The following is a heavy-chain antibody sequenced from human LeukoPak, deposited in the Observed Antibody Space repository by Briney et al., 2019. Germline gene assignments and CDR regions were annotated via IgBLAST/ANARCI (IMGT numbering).Heavy chain of an antibody. D-gene: IGHD3-9*01. CDR3: ARRRLRYFDWLFPNDAFDI. Sequence: SETLSLTCTVSGGSISSSSYYWRWPRQPPGKGLEWIGSICYSGSTYYNPSLKSRITISVATTKNQFSLKLTSVTAADTAVYYCARRRLRYFDWLFPNDAFDIWGEGTMVTVSS. CDR1: GGSISSSSYY. CDR2: ICYSGST. V-gene: IGHV4-39*01. J-gene: IGHJ3*02.